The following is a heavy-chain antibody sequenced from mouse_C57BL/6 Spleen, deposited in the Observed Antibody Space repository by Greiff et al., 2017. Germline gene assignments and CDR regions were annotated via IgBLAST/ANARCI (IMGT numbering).Heavy chain of an antibody. CDR2: IYPGDGDT. J-gene: IGHJ2*01. D-gene: IGHD2-1*01. V-gene: IGHV1-80*01. CDR3: ARGYYGNYPYFDY. CDR1: GYAFSSYW. Sequence: VQLQESGAELVKPGASVKISCKASGYAFSSYWMNWVKQRPGKGLEWIGQIYPGDGDTNYNGKFKGKATLTADKSSSTAYMQLSSRTAEDSAVYFCARGYYGNYPYFDYWGQGTTLTVSS.